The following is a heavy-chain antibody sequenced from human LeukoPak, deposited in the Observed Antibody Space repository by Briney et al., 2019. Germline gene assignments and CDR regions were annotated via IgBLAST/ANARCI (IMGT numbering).Heavy chain of an antibody. V-gene: IGHV4-4*07. J-gene: IGHJ4*02. D-gene: IGHD4-23*01. CDR3: ARGRPSTTVVTEGAYFDY. Sequence: PSETLSLTCTVSGGSISIYYWNWIRQPAGKGLEWIGRIYTSGNTNYNPSLKGRVTMSVDASKNQFSLKLSSVTAADTAVYYCARGRPSTTVVTEGAYFDYWGQGTLVTVSS. CDR2: IYTSGNT. CDR1: GGSISIYY.